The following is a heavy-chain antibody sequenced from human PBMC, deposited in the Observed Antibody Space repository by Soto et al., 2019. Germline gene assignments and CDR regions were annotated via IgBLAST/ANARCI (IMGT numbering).Heavy chain of an antibody. V-gene: IGHV4-59*01. CDR2: IYYSGST. CDR1: GGSISIYY. J-gene: IGHJ6*02. CDR3: ARGTTVTTYGVDYYYGMDV. Sequence: SETLSLTCTASGGSISIYYWSWIRQPPGKGLEWIGYIYYSGSTNYNPSLKSRVTISVDTSKNQFSLKLSSVTAADTAVYYCARGTTVTTYGVDYYYGMDVWGQGTTVTVSS. D-gene: IGHD4-17*01.